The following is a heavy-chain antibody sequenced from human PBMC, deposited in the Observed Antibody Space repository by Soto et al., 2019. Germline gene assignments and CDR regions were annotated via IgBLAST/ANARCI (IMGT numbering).Heavy chain of an antibody. CDR3: AKRVLESPYYYDSSGSSGY. CDR2: ISGSGGST. CDR1: GCTFSSYA. V-gene: IGHV3-23*01. Sequence: SGGSLRLSCAASGCTFSSYAMSWVRQAPGKGLEWVSAISGSGGSTYYADSVKGRFTISRDNSKNTLYLQMNSLRAEDTAVYYCAKRVLESPYYYDSSGSSGYWGQGTLVTVS. J-gene: IGHJ4*02. D-gene: IGHD3-22*01.